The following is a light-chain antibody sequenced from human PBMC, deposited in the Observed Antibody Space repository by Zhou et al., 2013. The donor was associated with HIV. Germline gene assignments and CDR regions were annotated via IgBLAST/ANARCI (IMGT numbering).Light chain of an antibody. CDR2: GAS. CDR1: HSISSN. Sequence: EIVLTQFPATLSLSPGERATLSCRASHSISSNLAWYQQKPGQAPRLLIYGASSRATGVPARFSGSGSGTEFTLTISSMQSEDFAVYYCQQYNNGPRTFGQGTKLDIK. J-gene: IGKJ2*01. CDR3: QQYNNGPRT. V-gene: IGKV3-15*01.